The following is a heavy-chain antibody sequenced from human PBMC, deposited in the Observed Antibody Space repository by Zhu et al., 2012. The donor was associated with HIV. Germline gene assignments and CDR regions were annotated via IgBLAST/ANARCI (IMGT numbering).Heavy chain of an antibody. D-gene: IGHD3-10*01. V-gene: IGHV4-30-4*08. CDR3: ARADGSGTYYYCYMDV. CDR1: GGSISSGDYY. J-gene: IGHJ6*03. CDR2: IHHSGTT. Sequence: QVQLQESSPGLVKPSQTLSLTCTVSGGSISSGDYYWSWIRQPPGKGLEWIAYIHHSGTTYYNPSLKSRLSISIDTSKNQFSLRLSSVSAADTAAYFCARADGSGTYYYCYMDVWGKGPRSPSP.